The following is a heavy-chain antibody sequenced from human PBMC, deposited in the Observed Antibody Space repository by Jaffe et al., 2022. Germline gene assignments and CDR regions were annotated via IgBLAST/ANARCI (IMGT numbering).Heavy chain of an antibody. Sequence: QVQLVQSGAEVKKPGASVKVSCKASGYTFTSYYMHWVRQAPGQGLEWMGIINPSGGSTSYAQKFQGRVTMTRDTSTSTVYMELSSLRSEDTAVYYCARPKYYYDSSGYYPLGYWGQGTLVTVSS. V-gene: IGHV1-46*01. CDR3: ARPKYYYDSSGYYPLGY. J-gene: IGHJ4*02. D-gene: IGHD3-22*01. CDR1: GYTFTSYY. CDR2: INPSGGST.